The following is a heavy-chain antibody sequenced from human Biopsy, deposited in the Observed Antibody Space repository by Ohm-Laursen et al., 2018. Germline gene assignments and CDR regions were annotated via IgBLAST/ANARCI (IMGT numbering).Heavy chain of an antibody. CDR3: ARDSRRTAREGGMDV. CDR2: ISETSSHI. J-gene: IGHJ6*02. D-gene: IGHD6-6*01. Sequence: SLRLSCAASGFPFTNAWMNWVRQAPGKGLEWISYISETSSHIYDADSVKGRFTVARDNAKNSLYLQLNSLRAEDTAVYYCARDSRRTAREGGMDVWGQGTTVTVSS. CDR1: GFPFTNAW. V-gene: IGHV3-21*01.